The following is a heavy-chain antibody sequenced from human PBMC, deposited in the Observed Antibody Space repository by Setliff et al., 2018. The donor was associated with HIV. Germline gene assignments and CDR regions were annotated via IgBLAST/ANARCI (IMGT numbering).Heavy chain of an antibody. J-gene: IGHJ4*02. CDR2: ISYTGST. Sequence: SETLSLTCTVPVGSINRSSYYWGWIRQPPGKGLEWIGTISYTGSTYYDPSLKSRVTISLDTSKNQFFLKLSSVTAPDTAIYYCARQTWEYYDTLTGYYRSPKNFDSWGQGTLVTVSS. V-gene: IGHV4-39*01. CDR3: ARQTWEYYDTLTGYYRSPKNFDS. D-gene: IGHD3-9*01. CDR1: VGSINRSSYY.